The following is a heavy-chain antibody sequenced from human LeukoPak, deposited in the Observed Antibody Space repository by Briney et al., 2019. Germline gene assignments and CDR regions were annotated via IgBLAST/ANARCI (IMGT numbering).Heavy chain of an antibody. CDR1: GFTFSSYA. CDR3: AKEVEAFDY. Sequence: TGGSLRLSCTASGFTFSSYAMHGVRQAPGKGLEWVAVISYDGSNKYYADSVKGRFTISRDNSKNTLFLQMNSLRAEDTAIYYCAKEVEAFDYWGQGTLVTVSS. V-gene: IGHV3-30-3*01. CDR2: ISYDGSNK. J-gene: IGHJ4*02.